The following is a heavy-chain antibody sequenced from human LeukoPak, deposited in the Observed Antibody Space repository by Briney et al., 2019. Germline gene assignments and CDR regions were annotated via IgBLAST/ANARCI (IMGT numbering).Heavy chain of an antibody. Sequence: GGSLRLSCAASGFTFSSYWMHWVRQAPGKGLVWVTRINSDGSSTSYADSVKGRFTISRDNAKNSLYLQMNSLRAEDTAVYYCAVYREQWLVQPPFDYWGQGTLVTVSS. CDR3: AVYREQWLVQPPFDY. D-gene: IGHD6-19*01. J-gene: IGHJ4*02. V-gene: IGHV3-74*01. CDR2: INSDGSST. CDR1: GFTFSSYW.